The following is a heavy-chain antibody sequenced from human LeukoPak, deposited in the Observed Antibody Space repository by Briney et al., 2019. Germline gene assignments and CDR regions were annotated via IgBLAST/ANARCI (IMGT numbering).Heavy chain of an antibody. CDR3: TTGGSVIVAGTRAFDI. V-gene: IGHV3-15*07. Sequence: GGSLRLSCAASGFTFSYTWMNWVRQAPGKGLEWVGRIKSEIDGGAIDYAAPVQGRFTISRDDSQATLYLQMNSLKTEDTAVYYCTTGGSVIVAGTRAFDIWGQGTMVTVSS. CDR2: IKSEIDGGAI. D-gene: IGHD5-12*01. CDR1: GFTFSYTW. J-gene: IGHJ3*02.